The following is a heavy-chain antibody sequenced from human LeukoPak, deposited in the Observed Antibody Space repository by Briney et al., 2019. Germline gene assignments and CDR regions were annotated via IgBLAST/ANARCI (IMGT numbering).Heavy chain of an antibody. CDR3: ARGGSAFYITMIQRALDY. Sequence: SSETLSLTCTVSGGSISSSRYYWGWIRQPPGKGLEWIGRIDKSGSTSYNPSLKSRVTISVDTSKNQFSLKLTSVTAADTAVYYCARGGSAFYITMIQRALDYWGQGTLVTVSS. V-gene: IGHV4-39*01. CDR1: GGSISSSRYY. CDR2: IDKSGST. J-gene: IGHJ4*02. D-gene: IGHD3-22*01.